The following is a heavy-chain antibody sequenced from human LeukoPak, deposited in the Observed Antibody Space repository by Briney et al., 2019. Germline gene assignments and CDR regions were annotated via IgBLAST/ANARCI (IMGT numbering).Heavy chain of an antibody. CDR3: ARDCGYDKFDY. Sequence: SQTLSLTCAISGDSVSSNSADWSWHRQSPSRGLEWLGRTYYRSKSYNDYAVSVKSRITINPDTSKNQFSLQLNSVTPEDTAVYSCARDCGYDKFDYWGQGTLVTVSS. V-gene: IGHV6-1*01. CDR2: TYYRSKSYN. J-gene: IGHJ4*02. D-gene: IGHD5-12*01. CDR1: GDSVSSNSAD.